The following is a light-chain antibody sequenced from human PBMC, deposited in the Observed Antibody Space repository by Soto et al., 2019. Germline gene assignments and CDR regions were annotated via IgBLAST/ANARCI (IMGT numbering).Light chain of an antibody. CDR1: SSDVGGYNY. Sequence: QSALTQPASVSGSPGQSITISCTGTSSDVGGYNYVSWYQQHPGKAPKLMIYDVSNRPSGVSNRFSGSKSGNTASLTISGLQAEDVADYYCSSYTSSSTLVFGGVTKLTVL. J-gene: IGLJ2*01. CDR2: DVS. V-gene: IGLV2-14*01. CDR3: SSYTSSSTLV.